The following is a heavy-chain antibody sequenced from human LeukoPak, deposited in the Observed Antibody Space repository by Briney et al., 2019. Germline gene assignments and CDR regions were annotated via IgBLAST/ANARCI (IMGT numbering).Heavy chain of an antibody. CDR3: ARVRGYYHDSSGYNAFDI. J-gene: IGHJ3*02. D-gene: IGHD3-22*01. Sequence: SETLSLTCTVSGGSISSYYWSWIRQPPGKGLEWIGYIYYSGSTNYNPSLKSRVTISVDTSKNQFSLKLSSVTAADTAVYYCARVRGYYHDSSGYNAFDIWGQGTMVTVSS. CDR1: GGSISSYY. V-gene: IGHV4-59*01. CDR2: IYYSGST.